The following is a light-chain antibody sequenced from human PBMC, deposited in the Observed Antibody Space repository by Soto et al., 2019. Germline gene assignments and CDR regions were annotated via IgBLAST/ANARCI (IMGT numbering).Light chain of an antibody. Sequence: QSVLTQPPSASGTPGQRVTISCSGRSSNIGRDTVSWYQQLPGTAPKLLIYTNNQRPSGVPDRFSGSKSGTSASLAISGLQSEDEADYYCSSFTISRNTVIFGGGTKLTVL. V-gene: IGLV1-44*01. CDR1: SSNIGRDT. CDR2: TNN. J-gene: IGLJ2*01. CDR3: SSFTISRNTVI.